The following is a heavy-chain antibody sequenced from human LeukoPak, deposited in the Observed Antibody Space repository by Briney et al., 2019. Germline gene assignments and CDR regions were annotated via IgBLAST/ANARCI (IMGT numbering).Heavy chain of an antibody. Sequence: SSETLSLTGTVSGGSISSGDYYWSWIRQPPGKGLEWIGYIYYSGSTYYNPSLKSRVTISVDTSKNQFSLKLSSVTAADTAVYYCARPAVAGSYYYGMDVWGQGTTVTVSS. D-gene: IGHD6-19*01. V-gene: IGHV4-30-4*01. CDR2: IYYSGST. CDR1: GGSISSGDYY. J-gene: IGHJ6*02. CDR3: ARPAVAGSYYYGMDV.